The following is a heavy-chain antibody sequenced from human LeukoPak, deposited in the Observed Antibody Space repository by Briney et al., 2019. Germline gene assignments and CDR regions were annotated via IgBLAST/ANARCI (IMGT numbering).Heavy chain of an antibody. Sequence: GGSLRLSCAASGFAISSYAVSWVRQAPGKGLEWVSAISGSGGSTYYADSVKGRFTISRDNSKNTLYLQMNSLRAEDTAVYYCAKPAGYSSGWNPFDYWGQGTLVTVSS. CDR1: GFAISSYA. CDR3: AKPAGYSSGWNPFDY. V-gene: IGHV3-23*01. J-gene: IGHJ4*02. CDR2: ISGSGGST. D-gene: IGHD6-19*01.